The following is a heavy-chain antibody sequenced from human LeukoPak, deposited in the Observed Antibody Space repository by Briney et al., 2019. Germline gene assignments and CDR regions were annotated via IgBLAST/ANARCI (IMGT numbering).Heavy chain of an antibody. D-gene: IGHD3-22*01. CDR1: GGSISTIGYS. CDR2: IYQSGST. J-gene: IGHJ3*02. CDR3: ARDSYYDNSGEGAFDI. Sequence: SQTLSLTCDVSGGSISTIGYSWSWIRQPPGKGLEWIGYIYQSGSTSYNPSLQSRVTISIDRSKNQFSLKLSSVTAADTAVYYCARDSYYDNSGEGAFDIWGQGTMVTVSA. V-gene: IGHV4-30-2*01.